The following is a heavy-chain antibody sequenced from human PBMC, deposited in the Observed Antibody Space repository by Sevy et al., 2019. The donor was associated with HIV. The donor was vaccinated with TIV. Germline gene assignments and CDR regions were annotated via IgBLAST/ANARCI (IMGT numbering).Heavy chain of an antibody. CDR2: ISSSSSTI. CDR1: GFTFSSYS. D-gene: IGHD2-15*01. V-gene: IGHV3-48*01. J-gene: IGHJ3*02. Sequence: GGALRLSCAASGFTFSSYSMNWVRQAPGKGLEWVSYISSSSSTIYYADSVKGRFTISRDNAKNSLYLQMNSLRAEATAVFYWARVVIVVGGAFDICGQRTMVTVSS. CDR3: ARVVIVVGGAFDI.